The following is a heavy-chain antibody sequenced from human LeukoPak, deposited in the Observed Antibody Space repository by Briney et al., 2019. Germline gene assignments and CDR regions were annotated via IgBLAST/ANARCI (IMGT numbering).Heavy chain of an antibody. Sequence: GESLKISCQVSGYIFTHYWIGWVRQMPGKGLESMGIIYPADSDTTHSPSFQGQVTISADKSISTVYLQWSSLKASDTAMYYCARQSRDGSKTRGYYFDYWGQGTLVTVSS. CDR1: GYIFTHYW. CDR3: ARQSRDGSKTRGYYFDY. J-gene: IGHJ4*02. CDR2: IYPADSDT. V-gene: IGHV5-51*01. D-gene: IGHD3-10*01.